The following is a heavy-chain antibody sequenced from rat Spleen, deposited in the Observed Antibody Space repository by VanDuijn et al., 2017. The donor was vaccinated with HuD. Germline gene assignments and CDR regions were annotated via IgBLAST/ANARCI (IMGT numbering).Heavy chain of an antibody. D-gene: IGHD1-9*01. Sequence: EVQLVESGGGLVQPGRSLKLSCAASGFTFSDYNMAWVRQAPKKGLEWVASINYEGSSPYYGDSVKGRFTISRDNAKSTLYLQMNSLRSEDTATYFCARHNTYYGYYYFDYWGQGVMVTVSS. CDR2: INYEGSSP. CDR3: ARHNTYYGYYYFDY. CDR1: GFTFSDYN. V-gene: IGHV5-22*01. J-gene: IGHJ2*01.